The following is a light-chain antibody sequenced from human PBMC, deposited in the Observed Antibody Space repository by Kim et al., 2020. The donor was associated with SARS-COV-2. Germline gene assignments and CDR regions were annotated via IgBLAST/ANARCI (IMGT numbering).Light chain of an antibody. CDR1: QSVGSD. Sequence: EIVMTQAPATLSVSPGETATLSCRASQSVGSDLAWYQKKPGQAPRLLIYGASTGATDVPPRFSGSGSGTEFTLTISSLQSEDFAVYYCQQYDNWPSFTFGPGTKVDIK. CDR2: GAS. J-gene: IGKJ3*01. V-gene: IGKV3-15*01. CDR3: QQYDNWPSFT.